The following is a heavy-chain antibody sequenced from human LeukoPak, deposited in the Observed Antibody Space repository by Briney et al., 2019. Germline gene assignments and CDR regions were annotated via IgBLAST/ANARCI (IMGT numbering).Heavy chain of an antibody. CDR3: ASSLGATGPYYYYYMDV. D-gene: IGHD1-26*01. Sequence: SVKVSFKASGGTFISYAISWVRQAPGQGREWMGGIIPIFGTANYAQKFQGRVTITTDETTSTAYMELSSLRSEDTAVYYCASSLGATGPYYYYYMDVWGKGTTVTVSS. CDR2: IIPIFGTA. J-gene: IGHJ6*03. V-gene: IGHV1-69*05. CDR1: GGTFISYA.